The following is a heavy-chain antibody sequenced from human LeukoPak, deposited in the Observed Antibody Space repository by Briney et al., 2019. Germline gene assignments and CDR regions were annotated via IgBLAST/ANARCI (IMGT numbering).Heavy chain of an antibody. CDR3: ARAGDSSSSDWFDP. CDR2: IIPIFGTA. D-gene: IGHD6-6*01. V-gene: IGHV1-69*05. CDR1: GGTFSSYA. Sequence: SVTVSCKASGGTFSSYAISGVRQAPGQGLEWIGGIIPIFGTANYAQKFQGRVTITTDESTSTAYMELSSLRSEDTAVYYCARAGDSSSSDWFDPWGQGTLVTVSS. J-gene: IGHJ5*02.